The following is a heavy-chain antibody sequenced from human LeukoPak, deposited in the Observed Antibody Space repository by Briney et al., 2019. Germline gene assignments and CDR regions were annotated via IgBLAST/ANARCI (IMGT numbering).Heavy chain of an antibody. Sequence: SETLSLTCAVYGGSFSGYYWSWIRQPPGKGLEWIGEINHSGSTNYNPSLKSRVAISVDTSKNQSSLKLSSVTAADTAVYYCARVGVVSWFDPWGQGTLVTVSS. CDR1: GGSFSGYY. D-gene: IGHD2-15*01. V-gene: IGHV4-34*01. CDR2: INHSGST. CDR3: ARVGVVSWFDP. J-gene: IGHJ5*02.